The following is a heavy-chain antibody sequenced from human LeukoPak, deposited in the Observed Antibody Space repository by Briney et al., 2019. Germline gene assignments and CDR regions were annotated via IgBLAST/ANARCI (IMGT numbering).Heavy chain of an antibody. CDR1: GYTFTGYY. V-gene: IGHV1-24*01. CDR2: FDPEDGET. Sequence: RASVKVSCKAAGYTFTGYYIHWVRQAPGQGLEWMGGFDPEDGETIYAQKFQGRVTMTEDTSTDTAYMELSSLRSEDTAVYYCRGTTSVLGDYWGQGTLVTVSS. J-gene: IGHJ4*02. D-gene: IGHD1-7*01. CDR3: RGTTSVLGDY.